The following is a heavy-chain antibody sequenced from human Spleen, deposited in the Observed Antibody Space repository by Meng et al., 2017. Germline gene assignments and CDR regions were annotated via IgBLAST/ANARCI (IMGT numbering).Heavy chain of an antibody. D-gene: IGHD2-2*02. J-gene: IGHJ4*02. V-gene: IGHV4-39*01. CDR2: IYYTGST. CDR1: GGSISSSSYY. CDR3: ARGYCSTTSCYNRYFDY. Sequence: QLQLKESGPGQVKPSETLSLTCTVSGGSISSSSYYWGWIRQPPGKGLEWIGSIYYTGSTYYNPALKSRVTISLDTSKNQFSLNLSSVTAADTAVYYCARGYCSTTSCYNRYFDYWGLGTLVTVSS.